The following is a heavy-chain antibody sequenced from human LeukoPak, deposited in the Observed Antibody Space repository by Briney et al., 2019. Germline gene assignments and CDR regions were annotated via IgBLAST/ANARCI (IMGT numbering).Heavy chain of an antibody. CDR2: IKQDGSET. J-gene: IGHJ4*02. D-gene: IGHD6-19*01. V-gene: IGHV3-7*01. CDR3: ARGGWYSGY. CDR1: GFDFSTNY. Sequence: PGGSLRLSCAASGFDFSTNYMTWVRQAPGKGLEWVANIKQDGSETHYVDSVKGRFTISRDNAKNSLYLLMNSLRVEDTAMYYCARGGWYSGYWGQGTLVTVSS.